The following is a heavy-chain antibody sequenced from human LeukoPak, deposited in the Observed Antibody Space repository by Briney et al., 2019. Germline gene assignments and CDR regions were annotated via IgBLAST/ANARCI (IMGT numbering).Heavy chain of an antibody. CDR3: ARVRARYFDWLLYY. CDR2: MDPNSGNT. J-gene: IGHJ4*02. V-gene: IGHV1-8*01. Sequence: ASEKVSCTASVYTFTSYDINWVRQAPGPGLEGMGWMDPNSGNTGYAQKFQGRVTLTRNTSISTAYMELSSLRSEDPAVYYCARVRARYFDWLLYYWGQGTLVTVSS. D-gene: IGHD3-9*01. CDR1: VYTFTSYD.